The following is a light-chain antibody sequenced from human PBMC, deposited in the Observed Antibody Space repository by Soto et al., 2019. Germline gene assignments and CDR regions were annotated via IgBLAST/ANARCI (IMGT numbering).Light chain of an antibody. Sequence: DSQTTKSPSSLSASVGARGTITCRASQSISTYLNWYQQKPGKAPNLLIYKASSLQSGVPSRFTGRGSGIDFTLTISSLQLEEFATYYCQQRYSTSITFGQGTRLEIK. CDR2: KAS. V-gene: IGKV1-39*01. J-gene: IGKJ5*01. CDR3: QQRYSTSIT. CDR1: QSISTY.